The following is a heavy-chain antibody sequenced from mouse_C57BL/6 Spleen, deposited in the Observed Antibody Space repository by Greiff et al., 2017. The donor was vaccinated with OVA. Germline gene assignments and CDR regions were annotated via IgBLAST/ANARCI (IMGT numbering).Heavy chain of an antibody. Sequence: EVNVVESGGGLVKPGGSLKLSCAASGFTFSDSGMHWVRQAPEKGLEWVAYISSGSSTIYYADTVKGRFTISRDNAKNTLFLQMTSLRSEDTAMYYCARGTGDAMDYWGQGTSVTVSS. CDR1: GFTFSDSG. D-gene: IGHD3-3*01. CDR3: ARGTGDAMDY. J-gene: IGHJ4*01. CDR2: ISSGSSTI. V-gene: IGHV5-17*01.